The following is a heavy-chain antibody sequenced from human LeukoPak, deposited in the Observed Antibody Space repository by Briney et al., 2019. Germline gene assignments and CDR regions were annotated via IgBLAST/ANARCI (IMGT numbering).Heavy chain of an antibody. CDR1: GYSISSGYY. CDR3: ARDGTGY. J-gene: IGHJ4*02. D-gene: IGHD1-14*01. V-gene: IGHV4-38-2*02. Sequence: SETLSLTCTVSGYSISSGYYWGWIPQLPVKGLEWIGNIYHSGSTNYNPSLKSRVSISVDTSKNQFSLKLSSVTAADTAVYYCARDGTGYWGQGTLVTVSS. CDR2: IYHSGST.